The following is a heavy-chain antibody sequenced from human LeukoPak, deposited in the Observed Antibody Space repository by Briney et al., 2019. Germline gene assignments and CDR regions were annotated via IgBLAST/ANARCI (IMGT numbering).Heavy chain of an antibody. CDR3: AREKYYYDSGGENDY. V-gene: IGHV1-2*06. J-gene: IGHJ4*02. Sequence: ASVKVSCKASGYTFTDYYMHWVRQAPGQGPEWMGRSNANSGDTNYALKFQGRVTMTSDTSSSTAYMELSRLRSDDTAVYYCAREKYYYDSGGENDYWGQGTLATVSS. D-gene: IGHD3-22*01. CDR1: GYTFTDYY. CDR2: SNANSGDT.